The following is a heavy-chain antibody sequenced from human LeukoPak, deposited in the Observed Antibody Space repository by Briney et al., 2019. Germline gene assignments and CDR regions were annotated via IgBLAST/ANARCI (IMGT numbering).Heavy chain of an antibody. Sequence: GASVKVSCKASGGTFSSYTISWVRQAPGQGLEWMGRIIPILGIANYAQKFQGRVTITADKSTSTAYMELSSLRSEDTAVYYCARDYYGGNTPFDYWGQGTLVTVSP. CDR2: IIPILGIA. V-gene: IGHV1-69*04. CDR3: ARDYYGGNTPFDY. J-gene: IGHJ4*02. CDR1: GGTFSSYT. D-gene: IGHD4-23*01.